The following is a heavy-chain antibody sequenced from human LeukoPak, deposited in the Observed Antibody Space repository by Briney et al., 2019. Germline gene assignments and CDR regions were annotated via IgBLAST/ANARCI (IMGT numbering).Heavy chain of an antibody. J-gene: IGHJ4*02. CDR1: GGSISSGSYY. CDR3: ARDLGYGEFDY. Sequence: PSETLSLTCTVSGGSISSGSYYWSWIRQPAGKGLEWIGRIYTSGSTNYNPSLKSRVTISVDTSMNQFSLKLSSVTAADTAVYYCARDLGYGEFDYWGQGTLVTVSS. D-gene: IGHD4-17*01. CDR2: IYTSGST. V-gene: IGHV4-61*02.